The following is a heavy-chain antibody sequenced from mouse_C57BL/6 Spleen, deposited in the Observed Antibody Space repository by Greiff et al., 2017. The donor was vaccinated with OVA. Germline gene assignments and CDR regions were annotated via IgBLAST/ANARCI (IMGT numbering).Heavy chain of an antibody. CDR3: ASPFWFAY. V-gene: IGHV1-80*01. CDR2: IYPGDGDT. Sequence: VQLQQSGAELVKPGASVKISCKASGYAFSGYWMNWVKQRPGKGLEWIGQIYPGDGDTNYNGKFKGKATLTVDTSSSTAYMQLSSLTSEDSAVYYCASPFWFAYWGQGTLVTVSA. J-gene: IGHJ3*01. CDR1: GYAFSGYW.